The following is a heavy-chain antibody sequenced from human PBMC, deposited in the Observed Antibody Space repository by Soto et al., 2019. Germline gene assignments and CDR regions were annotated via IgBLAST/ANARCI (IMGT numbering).Heavy chain of an antibody. CDR2: IIPYYNTL. V-gene: IGHV1-69*01. Sequence: QAQVVQSGAEVRKPGSSVKLSCKASEGTFNSYAIAWVRQAPGQGLEWMGGIIPYYNTLNYAQKFQDRVTITADDSTNTVYMELSSLRSDDQAVYFCASGASRWYPYFFDSWAQGTLVTVSS. CDR1: EGTFNSYA. J-gene: IGHJ4*02. CDR3: ASGASRWYPYFFDS. D-gene: IGHD6-13*01.